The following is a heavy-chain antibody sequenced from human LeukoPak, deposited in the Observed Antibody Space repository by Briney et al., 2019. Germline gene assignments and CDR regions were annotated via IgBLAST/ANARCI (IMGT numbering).Heavy chain of an antibody. CDR2: ISSSSSYI. CDR3: ARDLEAVAGTLGY. V-gene: IGHV3-21*01. Sequence: GGSLRLSCAASGFTFSSYSMNWVRQAPGKGLEWVSSISSSSSYIYYADSVKGRFTISRDNAKNSLYLQMNSLRAEDTAVYYCARDLEAVAGTLGYWGQGTLVTVSS. D-gene: IGHD6-19*01. J-gene: IGHJ4*02. CDR1: GFTFSSYS.